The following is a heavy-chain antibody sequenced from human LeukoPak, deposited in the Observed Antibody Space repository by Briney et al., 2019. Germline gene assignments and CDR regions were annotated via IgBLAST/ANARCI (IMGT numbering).Heavy chain of an antibody. CDR2: IYHSGST. V-gene: IGHV4-31*03. D-gene: IGHD6-19*01. CDR3: ARGDSSGWYYFDY. CDR1: GGSISSGGYY. Sequence: SQTLSLTCTVSGGSISSGGYYWSWVRQHPGKGLEWIGYIYHSGSTYYNPSLKSRVTISVDTSKNQFSLKLSSVTAADTAVYYCARGDSSGWYYFDYWGQGTLVTVSS. J-gene: IGHJ4*02.